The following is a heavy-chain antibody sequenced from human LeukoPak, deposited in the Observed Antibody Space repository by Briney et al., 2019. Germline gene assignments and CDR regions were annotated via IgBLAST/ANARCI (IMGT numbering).Heavy chain of an antibody. CDR2: ISAYNGNT. V-gene: IGHV1-18*04. CDR1: GYTFTGYY. Sequence: ASVKVSCKASGYTFTGYYMHWVRQAPGQGLEWMGWISAYNGNTNYAQKLQGRVTMTTDTSTSTAYMELRSLRSDDTAVYYCARGELGYCSGGSCYWNWFDPWGQGTLVTVSS. D-gene: IGHD2-15*01. CDR3: ARGELGYCSGGSCYWNWFDP. J-gene: IGHJ5*02.